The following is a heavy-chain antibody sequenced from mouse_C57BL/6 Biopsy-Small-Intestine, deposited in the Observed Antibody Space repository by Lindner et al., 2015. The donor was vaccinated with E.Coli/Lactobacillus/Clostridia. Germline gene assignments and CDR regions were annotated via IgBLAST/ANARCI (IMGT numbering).Heavy chain of an antibody. J-gene: IGHJ3*01. Sequence: VQLQESGPELVKPGASVKMSCKASGYTFTNNVMHWVRQKPGQGLEWTGYINPYNDGTKYNEKFKGKATLTSDKSSSTAYMELSSLTSEDSAVYFCARSYSNYLAWFAYWGQGTLVTVSA. CDR3: ARSYSNYLAWFAY. CDR1: GYTFTNNV. D-gene: IGHD2-5*01. CDR2: INPYNDGT. V-gene: IGHV1-14*01.